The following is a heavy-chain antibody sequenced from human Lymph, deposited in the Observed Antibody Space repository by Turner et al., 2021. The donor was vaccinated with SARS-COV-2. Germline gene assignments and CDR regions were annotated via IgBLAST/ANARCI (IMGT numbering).Heavy chain of an antibody. CDR3: ARALTAGTNYPGDFDY. V-gene: IGHV4-31*03. J-gene: IGHJ4*02. CDR1: GGSISSGCYY. D-gene: IGHD1-1*01. Sequence: QVQLQESGPGLVKPSQTLSLTCTVSGGSISSGCYYWSWIRQHPGKGLEWIWYIYYSGSIYYNPSLKSRVTISVDTSKNQFSLKLSSVTAADTAVYYCARALTAGTNYPGDFDYWGQGTLVTVSS. CDR2: IYYSGSI.